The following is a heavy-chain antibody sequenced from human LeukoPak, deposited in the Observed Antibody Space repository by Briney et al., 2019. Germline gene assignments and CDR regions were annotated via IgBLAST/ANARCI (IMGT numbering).Heavy chain of an antibody. J-gene: IGHJ4*02. CDR3: AKVGAAAGTSDY. V-gene: IGHV3-23*01. CDR1: GFTFSSYA. CDR2: ISGSDST. Sequence: PGGSLRLSCAASGFTFSSYAMSWVRQAPGKGLEWVSAISGSDSTYYADSVKGRFTISRDNSKNTLYLQMNSLRAEDTAIYYCAKVGAAAGTSDYWGQGTLVTVSS. D-gene: IGHD6-13*01.